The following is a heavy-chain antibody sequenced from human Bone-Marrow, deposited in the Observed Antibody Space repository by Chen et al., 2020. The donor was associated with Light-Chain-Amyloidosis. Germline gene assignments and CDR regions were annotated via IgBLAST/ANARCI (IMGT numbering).Heavy chain of an antibody. V-gene: IGHV3-7*01. CDR2: IKQSGSDK. D-gene: IGHD3-10*01. CDR3: ARVGDGSNRSEALEI. CDR1: GFTFSGYW. J-gene: IGHJ3*02. Sequence: VQLVESGGDVVQPGRSLRLSCAAAGFTFSGYWMSWVRQAPGQGLEWVANIKQSGSDKDYLESVKGRFTISRDNGKNSLYLQMNNLRAEDTAVYYCARVGDGSNRSEALEIWGQGTMVTVSS.